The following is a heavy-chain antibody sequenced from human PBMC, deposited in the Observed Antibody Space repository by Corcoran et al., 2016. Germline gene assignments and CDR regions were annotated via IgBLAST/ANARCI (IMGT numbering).Heavy chain of an antibody. D-gene: IGHD1-1*01. CDR1: GYSFTSYW. Sequence: EVQLVQSGAEVKKPGESLKISCKGSGYSFTSYWIGWVRQMPGKGLEWMGIIYPGDSDTRYSPSFQGQVTISADKSISTAYLQWSSLKASDTAMYYCARAPSGYNGDYYYYGMDVWGQGTTVIVSS. CDR2: IYPGDSDT. V-gene: IGHV5-51*01. J-gene: IGHJ6*02. CDR3: ARAPSGYNGDYYYYGMDV.